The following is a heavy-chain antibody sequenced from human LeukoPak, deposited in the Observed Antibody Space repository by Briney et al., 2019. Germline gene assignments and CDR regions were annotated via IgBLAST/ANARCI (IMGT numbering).Heavy chain of an antibody. CDR1: GFTFSSYA. D-gene: IGHD6-13*01. CDR2: ISGSGGST. V-gene: IGHV3-23*01. CDR3: AKDKFSSSWYFDY. Sequence: GESLRLSCAASGFTFSSYAMSWVRQAPGKGLEWVSAISGSGGSTYYADSVKGRFTISRDNSKDTLYLQMNSLRAEDTAVYYCAKDKFSSSWYFDYWGQGTLVTVSS. J-gene: IGHJ4*02.